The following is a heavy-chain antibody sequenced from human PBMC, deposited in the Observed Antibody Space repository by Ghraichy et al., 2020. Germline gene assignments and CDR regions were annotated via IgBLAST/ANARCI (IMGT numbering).Heavy chain of an antibody. D-gene: IGHD3-22*01. V-gene: IGHV3-23*01. Sequence: GESLNISCAPSGFIFSNYHMTWVRQPPGKGLEWVSGISGSGGTTYYADSVKGRFTISRDNSRNTLHLQMNGLRAEDTAVYYCAKEKSDGPVVVAIDYWGQGVPVTVSS. J-gene: IGHJ4*02. CDR3: AKEKSDGPVVVAIDY. CDR2: ISGSGGTT. CDR1: GFIFSNYH.